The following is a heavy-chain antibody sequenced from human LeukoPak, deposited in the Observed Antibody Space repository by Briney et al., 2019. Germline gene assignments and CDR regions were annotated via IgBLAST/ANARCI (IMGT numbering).Heavy chain of an antibody. CDR3: ARDLSYYGSGKDY. V-gene: IGHV4-34*01. D-gene: IGHD3-10*01. J-gene: IGHJ4*02. CDR2: INHSGST. CDR1: GGSFSGYY. Sequence: SETLSLTCAVYGGSFSGYYWSWIRQPPGKGLEWIGEINHSGSTNYNPSLKSRVTISVDKSKNQFSLKLSSVTAADAAVYYCARDLSYYGSGKDYWGQGTLVTVSS.